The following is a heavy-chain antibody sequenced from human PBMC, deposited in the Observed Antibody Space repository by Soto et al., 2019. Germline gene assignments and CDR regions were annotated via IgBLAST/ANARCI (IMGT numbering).Heavy chain of an antibody. CDR2: IYYSGNT. V-gene: IGHV4-31*03. CDR1: GGSITSGGYY. D-gene: IGHD3-22*01. J-gene: IGHJ1*01. CDR3: ARDARYDSPWI. Sequence: QVQLQESGPGLVKPSQTLSLTCTVSGGSITSGGYYWSWIRQHPGKGLEWIGYIYYSGNTYYNPSLKSRVTILLETSKNQFSLKLSALTAAVTAVYYCARDARYDSPWIWGQGTLVTVSS.